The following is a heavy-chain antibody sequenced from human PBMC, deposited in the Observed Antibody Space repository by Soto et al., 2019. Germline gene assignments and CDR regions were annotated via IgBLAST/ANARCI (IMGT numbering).Heavy chain of an antibody. J-gene: IGHJ5*02. CDR1: GYSFTNND. V-gene: IGHV1-8*01. CDR2: MNPGSGDT. D-gene: IGHD3-16*01. CDR3: ARMATFGSLNWFDP. Sequence: ASVKVSCKASGYSFTNNDVSWVRQATGQGLEWMGWMNPGSGDTGYAQKFQGRVTMTRDISIATAYMELSSLRSDDTATYYCARMATFGSLNWFDPWGQGTLVTVSS.